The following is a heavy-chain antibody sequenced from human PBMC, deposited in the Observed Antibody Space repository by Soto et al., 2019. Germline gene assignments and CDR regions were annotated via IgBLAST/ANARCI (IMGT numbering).Heavy chain of an antibody. CDR1: GGSIRSGDYY. CDR3: ARFSFTVTTYYFDY. V-gene: IGHV4-61*08. D-gene: IGHD4-17*01. Sequence: SETLSLTCTVSGGSIRSGDYYWSWISQPPGKGLEWIGYIYYSGSTNYNPSLKSRVTISVDTSKNQFSLKLSSVTAADTAVYYCARFSFTVTTYYFDYWGQGTLVTVSS. CDR2: IYYSGST. J-gene: IGHJ4*02.